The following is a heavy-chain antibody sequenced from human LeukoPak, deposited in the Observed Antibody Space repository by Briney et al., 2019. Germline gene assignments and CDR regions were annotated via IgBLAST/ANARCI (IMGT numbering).Heavy chain of an antibody. CDR2: IKQDRSEK. CDR1: GFTFSNYW. J-gene: IGHJ4*02. D-gene: IGHD1-26*01. CDR3: MKDIGDS. Sequence: GGSLRLSCAASGFTFSNYWMAWVRQAPVKGLEWVANIKQDRSEKYYVDSVKGRFTISRDNAKNTLYLQMKSLRVEDTALYYCMKDIGDSWGQGTLVTVSS. V-gene: IGHV3-7*03.